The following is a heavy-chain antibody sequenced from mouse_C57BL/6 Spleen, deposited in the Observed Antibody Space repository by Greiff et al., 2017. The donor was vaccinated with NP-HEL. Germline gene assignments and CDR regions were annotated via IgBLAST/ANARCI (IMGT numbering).Heavy chain of an antibody. CDR2: IYPGSGST. D-gene: IGHD1-1*01. J-gene: IGHJ1*03. CDR3: AILITTVVATDFDV. CDR1: GYTFTSYW. V-gene: IGHV1-55*01. Sequence: QVQLQQPGAELVKPGASVKMSCKASGYTFTSYWITWVKQRPGQGLEWIGDIYPGSGSTNYNEKFKSKATLTVDTSSSTAYMQLSSLTSEDSAVYYCAILITTVVATDFDVWGTGTTVTVSS.